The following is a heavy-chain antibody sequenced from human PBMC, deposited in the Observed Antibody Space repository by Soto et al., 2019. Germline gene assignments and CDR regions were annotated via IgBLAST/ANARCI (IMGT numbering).Heavy chain of an antibody. V-gene: IGHV1-69*06. CDR2: IIPIFGTA. Sequence: SVKVSCKASGGTFSSYAISWVRQAPGQGLEWMGGIIPIFGTANYAQKFQGRVTITADKSTSTAYMELSSLRSEDTAVYYCARDRGGGGYDYGDAFDIWGQGTMVTVSS. D-gene: IGHD5-12*01. CDR3: ARDRGGGGYDYGDAFDI. J-gene: IGHJ3*02. CDR1: GGTFSSYA.